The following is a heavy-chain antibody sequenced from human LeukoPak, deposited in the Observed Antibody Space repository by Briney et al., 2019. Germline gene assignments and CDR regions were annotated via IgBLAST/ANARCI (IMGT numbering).Heavy chain of an antibody. D-gene: IGHD6-19*01. Sequence: SETLSLTCTISGGSISTYYWSWIRQPPGKGLEWIGYVYHSGSTNYNPSLKSRVTISVETSKKQFSLRLSSVTAADTAVYYCARHTYNSGWYYFDYWGQGTLVTVSS. V-gene: IGHV4-59*08. J-gene: IGHJ4*02. CDR1: GGSISTYY. CDR3: ARHTYNSGWYYFDY. CDR2: VYHSGST.